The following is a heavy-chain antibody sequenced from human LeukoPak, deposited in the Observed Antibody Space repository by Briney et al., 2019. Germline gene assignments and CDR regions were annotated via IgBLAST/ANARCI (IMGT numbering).Heavy chain of an antibody. CDR2: MNPNSGNT. CDR3: TTERGGYALDAFDI. V-gene: IGHV1-8*03. Sequence: ASVKVSCKASGYTFTSYDINWVRQATGQGLEWMGWMNPNSGNTGYAQKFQGRVTTTRNTSISTAYMELSSLRSEDTAVYYCTTERGGYALDAFDIWGQGTMVTVSS. J-gene: IGHJ3*02. D-gene: IGHD2-2*01. CDR1: GYTFTSYD.